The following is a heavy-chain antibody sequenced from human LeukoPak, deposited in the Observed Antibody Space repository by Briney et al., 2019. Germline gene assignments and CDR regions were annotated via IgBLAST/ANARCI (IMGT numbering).Heavy chain of an antibody. CDR2: ISYDGSNK. J-gene: IGHJ4*02. Sequence: PGRSLRLSCAASGFTFSSYGMHWVRQAPGKGLEWVAVISYDGSNKYYADSVKGRFTISRDNSKNTLYLRMNSLRAEDTAVYYCAIDREGGILDYWGQGTLVTVSS. D-gene: IGHD3-16*01. CDR1: GFTFSSYG. CDR3: AIDREGGILDY. V-gene: IGHV3-30*03.